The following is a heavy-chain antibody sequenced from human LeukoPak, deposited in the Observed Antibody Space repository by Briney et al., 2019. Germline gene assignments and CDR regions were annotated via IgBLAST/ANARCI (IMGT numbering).Heavy chain of an antibody. CDR3: AKNLWRGQTGYNWFDP. D-gene: IGHD3-3*01. Sequence: PGGSLRLSCAASGFTFSSYAMSWVRQAPGKGLEWVSAISGSGGSTYYAGSVKGRFTISRDNSKNTLYLQMNSLRAEDTAVYYCAKNLWRGQTGYNWFDPWGQGTLVTVSS. J-gene: IGHJ5*02. CDR1: GFTFSSYA. CDR2: ISGSGGST. V-gene: IGHV3-23*01.